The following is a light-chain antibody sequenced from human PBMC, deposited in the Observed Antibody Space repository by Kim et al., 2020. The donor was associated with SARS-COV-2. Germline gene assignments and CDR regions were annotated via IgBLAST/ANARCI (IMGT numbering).Light chain of an antibody. Sequence: VSPGERATLSCRASQRVTSNSGWHQKQRGQPPRLIICGASTRATGTQARCSGSGSGTEFTITISSLQSEDLVVYYCQYYNKRPRTFGQGTQVDIK. CDR2: GAS. V-gene: IGKV3-15*01. CDR1: QRVTSN. J-gene: IGKJ1*01. CDR3: QYYNKRPRT.